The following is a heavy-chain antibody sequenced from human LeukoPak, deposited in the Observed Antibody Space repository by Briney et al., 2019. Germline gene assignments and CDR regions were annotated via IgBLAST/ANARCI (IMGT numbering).Heavy chain of an antibody. D-gene: IGHD3-3*01. CDR2: IYTSWST. CDR1: GGSISSYY. V-gene: IGHV4-4*07. Sequence: PSETLSLTCTVSGGSISSYYWRWIRQPAGKGLEWIGRIYTSWSTNYNPSLKSRVTMSVDTSKNQFSLKLSPVTAADTAVYYCAREVTDDYWSGFLSPHFDYWGQGTLVTVSS. J-gene: IGHJ4*02. CDR3: AREVTDDYWSGFLSPHFDY.